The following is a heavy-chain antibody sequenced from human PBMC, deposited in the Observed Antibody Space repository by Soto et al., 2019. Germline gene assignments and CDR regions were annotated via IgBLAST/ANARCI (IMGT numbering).Heavy chain of an antibody. CDR1: GFTFSSYW. J-gene: IGHJ6*02. D-gene: IGHD2-8*01. Sequence: GESLKISCAASGFTFSSYWMSWVRQAPGKGLEWVANIKQDGNEKYYLDSGKGRVTISRDNAKTTLYLQMNILRDEDTAVYSCASDKNGGGYSYYGMDVWGQGTMVTVSS. CDR2: IKQDGNEK. V-gene: IGHV3-7*01. CDR3: ASDKNGGGYSYYGMDV.